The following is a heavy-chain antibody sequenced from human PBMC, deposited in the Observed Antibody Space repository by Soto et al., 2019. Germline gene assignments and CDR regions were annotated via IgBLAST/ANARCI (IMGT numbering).Heavy chain of an antibody. Sequence: QVQLVQSGAEVKKPGASVKVSCKASGYTFSNYGITWVRQAPGRGLEWMGWISPFNGNTNYAQKFQGRVTMTTDTSTNTASMELRSLRSDDTAVYYCARRGSGYNAEDYWGQGTLVTVSS. D-gene: IGHD5-12*01. CDR1: GYTFSNYG. J-gene: IGHJ4*02. V-gene: IGHV1-18*01. CDR3: ARRGSGYNAEDY. CDR2: ISPFNGNT.